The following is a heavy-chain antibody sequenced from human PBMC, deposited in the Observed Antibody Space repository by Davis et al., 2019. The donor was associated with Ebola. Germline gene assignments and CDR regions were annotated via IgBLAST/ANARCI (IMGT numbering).Heavy chain of an antibody. CDR2: IFPADSDT. J-gene: IGHJ6*02. Sequence: GESLKISCQASGYNFPMYWIGWVRQLPGKGLEWMGIIFPADSDTKISPSFEGQVTISADKSTNIVYLQWSSLTASDTATYYCARQGMDTSKLDYPYYGMEVWGQGTAVIVSS. V-gene: IGHV5-51*01. D-gene: IGHD5-12*01. CDR3: ARQGMDTSKLDYPYYGMEV. CDR1: GYNFPMYW.